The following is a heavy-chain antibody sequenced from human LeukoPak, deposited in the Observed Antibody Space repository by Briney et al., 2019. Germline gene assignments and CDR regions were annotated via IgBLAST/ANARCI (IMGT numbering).Heavy chain of an antibody. V-gene: IGHV3-15*01. CDR1: GFTFSSYS. CDR2: IKSKTDGGTT. Sequence: GGSLRLSCAGSGFTFSSYSMNWVRQAPGKGLEWVGRIKSKTDGGTTDYAAPVKGRFTISRDDSKNTLYLQMNSLKTEDTAVYYCTTVAGNMGPYYFDYWGQGTLVTVSS. J-gene: IGHJ4*02. CDR3: TTVAGNMGPYYFDY. D-gene: IGHD6-19*01.